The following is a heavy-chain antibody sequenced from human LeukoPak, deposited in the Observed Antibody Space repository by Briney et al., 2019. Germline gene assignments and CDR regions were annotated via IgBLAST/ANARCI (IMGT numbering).Heavy chain of an antibody. CDR1: GFIFSSYA. Sequence: GGSLRLSCAASGFIFSSYAMSWVRQAPGKGLEWVSGISGSGESTYYANSVKGRFSIDRDNSKDTLYLQLSSLRAEDTAIYYCAKDSQWLAYYYFDYWGQGIVVSVSS. CDR2: ISGSGEST. V-gene: IGHV3-23*01. J-gene: IGHJ4*02. CDR3: AKDSQWLAYYYFDY. D-gene: IGHD6-19*01.